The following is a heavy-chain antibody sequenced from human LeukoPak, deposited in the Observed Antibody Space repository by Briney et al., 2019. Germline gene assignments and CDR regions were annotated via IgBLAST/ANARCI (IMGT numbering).Heavy chain of an antibody. CDR2: INDGDGNT. V-gene: IGHV1-3*03. CDR3: ARERGEFGGSHFLDY. CDR1: GYTFTSYA. Sequence: ASVKVSCKASGYTFTSYAVHWVRRAPGQSLEWMGYINDGDGNTKYSQEFQGRVTITRDTSASIVYMELSSLRSEDMALYYCARERGEFGGSHFLDYWGQGTLVIVSS. D-gene: IGHD1-26*01. J-gene: IGHJ4*02.